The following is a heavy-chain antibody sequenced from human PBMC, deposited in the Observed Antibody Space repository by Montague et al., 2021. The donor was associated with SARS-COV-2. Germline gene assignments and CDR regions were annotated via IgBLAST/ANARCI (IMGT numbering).Heavy chain of an antibody. CDR2: IHHGGST. CDR1: GGSFSTYS. CDR3: ARLGDGVVPSPILGVGPYYSYCYVDV. V-gene: IGHV4-34*01. Sequence: SETLSPTCTVHGGSFSTYSWNWIRQPPGKGLEWIGEIHHGGSTNYNPSLKSRVTISADTSKNQFSLKLTSVAAADTAVYYCARLGDGVVPSPILGVGPYYSYCYVDVWGRGTTVTVSS. D-gene: IGHD3-10*01. J-gene: IGHJ6*03.